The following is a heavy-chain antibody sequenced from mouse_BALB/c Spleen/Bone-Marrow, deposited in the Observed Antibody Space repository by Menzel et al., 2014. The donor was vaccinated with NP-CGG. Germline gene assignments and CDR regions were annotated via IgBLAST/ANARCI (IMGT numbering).Heavy chain of an antibody. CDR3: SRGVLAYFDY. CDR1: GYAFTNYN. Sequence: EVQGVESGPELVKPGASVKVSCKASGYAFTNYNMNWVKQSHGKSFEWIGYIDPYSGGTNYDQKFRGKATLTVDKSSSTAYMHLNSLTSEDSAVYYCSRGVLAYFDYWGQGTTLTVSS. CDR2: IDPYSGGT. J-gene: IGHJ2*01. D-gene: IGHD2-14*01. V-gene: IGHV1S135*01.